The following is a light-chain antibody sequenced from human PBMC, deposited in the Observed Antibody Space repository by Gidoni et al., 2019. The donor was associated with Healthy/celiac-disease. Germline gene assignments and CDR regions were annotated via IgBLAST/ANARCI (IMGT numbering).Light chain of an antibody. V-gene: IGKV2-28*01. CDR3: IQARQTLT. J-gene: IGKJ3*01. Sequence: DIVMTQSPLSLPVTPGEPASISCRSSQSLLHSNGYNYLAWYLQKPGQSQQLLIYLGSNRASGVPDRFSGSGSGTDFTLKSSRVEDEEVGVYYCIQARQTLTFGPXTKVDIK. CDR1: QSLLHSNGYNY. CDR2: LGS.